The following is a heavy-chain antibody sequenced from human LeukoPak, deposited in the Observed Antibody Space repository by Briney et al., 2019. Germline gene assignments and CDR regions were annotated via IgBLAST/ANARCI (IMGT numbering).Heavy chain of an antibody. Sequence: SETLSLTCTVSVYSISSGYYWGWIRQPPGKGLEWIGSIYHSGSTYYNPSLKSRVTISVDTSKNQFSLKLSSVTAADTAVYYCARETYSSGWYGRAGYFDYWGQGTLVTVSS. V-gene: IGHV4-38-2*02. CDR1: VYSISSGYY. J-gene: IGHJ4*02. CDR3: ARETYSSGWYGRAGYFDY. CDR2: IYHSGST. D-gene: IGHD6-19*01.